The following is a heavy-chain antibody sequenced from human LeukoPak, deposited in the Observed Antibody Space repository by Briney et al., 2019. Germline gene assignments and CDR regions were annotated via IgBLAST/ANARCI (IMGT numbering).Heavy chain of an antibody. Sequence: SETLSPTCSVSGVSIRNHHWNWIRQPPGKGLEWIGRIYTSGSTNYNPSLKSRVTMSVDTSKNQFSLKLSSVTAADTAVYYCARAPTGGPGFDYWGQGTLVTVSS. D-gene: IGHD4-23*01. CDR3: ARAPTGGPGFDY. J-gene: IGHJ4*02. V-gene: IGHV4-4*07. CDR2: IYTSGST. CDR1: GVSIRNHH.